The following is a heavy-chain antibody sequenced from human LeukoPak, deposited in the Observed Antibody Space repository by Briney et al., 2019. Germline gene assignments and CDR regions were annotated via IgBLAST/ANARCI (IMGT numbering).Heavy chain of an antibody. Sequence: SETLSLTCAVYGESLSNYYWSWIRQPPGKGLEWIGEINHYGSTNYNPSLKSRITISVDTSKNQLSLKLSSVTAADTAVYSCARESNYHGSGTGWFDPWGQGTLVTVSS. CDR1: GESLSNYY. D-gene: IGHD3-10*01. CDR3: ARESNYHGSGTGWFDP. V-gene: IGHV4-34*01. J-gene: IGHJ5*02. CDR2: INHYGST.